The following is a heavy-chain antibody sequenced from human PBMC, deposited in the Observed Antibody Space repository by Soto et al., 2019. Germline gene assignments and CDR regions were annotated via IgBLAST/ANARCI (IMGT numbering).Heavy chain of an antibody. D-gene: IGHD2-2*01. CDR1: GNRFTSYC. J-gene: IGHJ6*02. V-gene: IGHV5-51*01. CDR2: IYRGDSDT. CDR3: GRHYCSGTSCYPVYYYYYGMDV. Sequence: GESLTISCQGPGNRFTSYCIVLVLQMPGKGLESIGTIYRGDSDTRYSPSFQGQVTISADKSMSTAYLQWSSLKASDTAMYYCGRHYCSGTSCYPVYYYYYGMDVWGQGTTVTVSS.